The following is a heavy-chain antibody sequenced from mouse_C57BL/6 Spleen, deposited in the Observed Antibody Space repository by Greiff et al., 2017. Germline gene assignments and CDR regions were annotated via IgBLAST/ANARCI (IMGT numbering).Heavy chain of an antibody. V-gene: IGHV1-82*01. CDR3: ARAGPGAMDY. CDR1: GYAFSSSW. CDR2: IYPGDGDT. D-gene: IGHD4-1*01. J-gene: IGHJ4*01. Sequence: VQLPQSGPELVKPGASVTISCKASGYAFSSSWMNWVKQRPGKGLEWIGRIYPGDGDTNYNGKFKGKATLTADKSSSTAYMQLSSLTSEDSAVYFCARAGPGAMDYWGQGTSVTVSS.